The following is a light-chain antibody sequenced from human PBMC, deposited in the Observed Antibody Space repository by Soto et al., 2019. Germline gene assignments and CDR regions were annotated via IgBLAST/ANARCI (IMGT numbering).Light chain of an antibody. J-gene: IGLJ1*01. CDR3: MLYMGRGIYV. Sequence: QTVVTQEPSFSESPGGTVTLTCGLSSGSVSTTYYPSWYQQTPGQAPRTLIYSTNTRSSGVPDRFSGSILGNKAALTITGAQADDESDYYCMLYMGRGIYVFGTGTKLTVL. CDR1: SGSVSTTYY. V-gene: IGLV8-61*01. CDR2: STN.